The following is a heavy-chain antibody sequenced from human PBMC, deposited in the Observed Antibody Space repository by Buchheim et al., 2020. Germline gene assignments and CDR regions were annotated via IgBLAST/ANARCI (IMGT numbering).Heavy chain of an antibody. CDR3: ARDRAYSYGHNWFDP. Sequence: EVQLVESGGGLVKPGGSLRLSCAASGFTFSSYSMNWVRQAPGKGLEWVSSISSSSSYIYYADSVKGSFTISRDKAKKSLYLQMNSLRAEDTAVYYCARDRAYSYGHNWFDPWGQGTL. CDR1: GFTFSSYS. CDR2: ISSSSSYI. V-gene: IGHV3-21*01. D-gene: IGHD5-18*01. J-gene: IGHJ5*02.